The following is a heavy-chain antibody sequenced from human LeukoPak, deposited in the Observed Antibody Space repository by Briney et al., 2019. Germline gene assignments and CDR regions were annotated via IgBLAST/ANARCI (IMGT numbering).Heavy chain of an antibody. CDR3: AKYAERPYDAFDI. CDR2: IRYDGSNK. Sequence: PGGSLRLSCAASGFTFSSYGMHWVRQAPGKGLEWVAFIRYDGSNKYYADSVKGRFTISRDNSKNTLYLQMNSLRAEDTAVYYCAKYAERPYDAFDIWGQGTMVTVSS. CDR1: GFTFSSYG. J-gene: IGHJ3*02. D-gene: IGHD1-1*01. V-gene: IGHV3-30*02.